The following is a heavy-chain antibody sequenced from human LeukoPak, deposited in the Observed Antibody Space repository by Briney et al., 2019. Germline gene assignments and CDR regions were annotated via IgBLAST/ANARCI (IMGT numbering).Heavy chain of an antibody. J-gene: IGHJ4*02. CDR2: INPSGGST. D-gene: IGHD2-8*02. CDR1: GYTFTSHY. V-gene: IGHV1-46*01. Sequence: ASVKVSCKASGYTFTSHYLHWVRQAPGQGPEWMGMINPSGGSTSYSQKFQGRVTMTRDTSTTTLYMDLSSLRSEDTAVYYCARSPITNIWYYFDYWGQGTLVTVSS. CDR3: ARSPITNIWYYFDY.